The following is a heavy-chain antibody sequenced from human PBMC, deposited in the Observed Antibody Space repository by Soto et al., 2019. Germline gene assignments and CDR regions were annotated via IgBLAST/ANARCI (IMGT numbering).Heavy chain of an antibody. CDR2: INSDGSST. CDR3: ARELPTYYYYYGMDV. CDR1: GFTFSSYW. J-gene: IGHJ6*02. Sequence: GGSLRLSCAASGFTFSSYWMHWVRQAPGKGLVWVSRINSDGSSTSYADSVKGRFTISRDNAKNTLYLQMNSLRAEDTAVYYCARELPTYYYYYGMDVWGQGTTVTVSS. V-gene: IGHV3-74*01.